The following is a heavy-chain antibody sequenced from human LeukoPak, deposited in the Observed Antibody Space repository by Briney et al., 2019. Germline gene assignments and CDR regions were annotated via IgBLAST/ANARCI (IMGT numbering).Heavy chain of an antibody. V-gene: IGHV3-23*01. Sequence: GGSLRLSCAASGFTFSSYAMSWVRQAPGKGLEWVSAINGIGGSTYYADSVKGRFTISRDNAKNSLYLQMNSLRAEDTAVYYCAREPAAGKFDYWGQGTLVTVSS. CDR2: INGIGGST. J-gene: IGHJ4*02. D-gene: IGHD6-13*01. CDR3: AREPAAGKFDY. CDR1: GFTFSSYA.